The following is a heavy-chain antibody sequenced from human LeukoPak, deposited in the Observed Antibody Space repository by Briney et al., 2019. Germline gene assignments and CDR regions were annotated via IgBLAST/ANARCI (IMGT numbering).Heavy chain of an antibody. V-gene: IGHV3-23*01. J-gene: IGHJ4*02. Sequence: PGGSLRLSCAASGFAFSDFVMNWVRQAPGKGLEWVSSISGSGSTTVYADSVKGRFTISRDSSKNTLYLQMSSLRVADTAVYYCARGRVACASDCYPGPPGYWGQGTLVTVSS. CDR1: GFAFSDFV. CDR3: ARGRVACASDCYPGPPGY. D-gene: IGHD2-21*02. CDR2: ISGSGSTT.